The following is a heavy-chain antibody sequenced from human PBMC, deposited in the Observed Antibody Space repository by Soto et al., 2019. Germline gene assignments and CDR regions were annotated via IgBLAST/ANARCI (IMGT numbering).Heavy chain of an antibody. Sequence: SVKVSCKASGGTFSSYAISWVRQAPGQGLEWMGGIIPIFGTANYAQKFQGRVTITADESTSTAYMELSSLRSEDTAVYYCARDRCSSTSCYRNYYYGMDVWGQGTTVTV. CDR2: IIPIFGTA. CDR1: GGTFSSYA. D-gene: IGHD2-2*02. J-gene: IGHJ6*02. V-gene: IGHV1-69*13. CDR3: ARDRCSSTSCYRNYYYGMDV.